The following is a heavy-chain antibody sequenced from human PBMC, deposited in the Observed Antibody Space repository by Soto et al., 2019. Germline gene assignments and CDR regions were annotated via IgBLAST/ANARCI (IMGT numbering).Heavy chain of an antibody. V-gene: IGHV4-39*01. CDR3: ARQIYDFDWGAYRPFYYDY. CDR1: GGSISNSNYY. Sequence: PSETLSLTCTVSGGSISNSNYYWGWIRQPPGKGLEWIGSIYYSGSTYYNPSLKSRVTISVDTSKNQFSLNLRSVTAADTAVYYCARQIYDFDWGAYRPFYYDYWGQGTLVTVSS. CDR2: IYYSGST. J-gene: IGHJ4*02. D-gene: IGHD3-16*02.